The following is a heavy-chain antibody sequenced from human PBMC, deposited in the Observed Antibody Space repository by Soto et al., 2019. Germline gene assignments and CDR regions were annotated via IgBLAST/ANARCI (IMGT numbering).Heavy chain of an antibody. CDR2: IYYSGST. J-gene: IGHJ5*02. V-gene: IGHV4-30-4*01. CDR3: ARDRRGVGATGLNWIGT. D-gene: IGHD2-8*01. Sequence: QVQLQESGTGLVKPSQTLSLTCTVSGGFIRSGDYYWGWIRQPPGKGLEWIGYIYYSGSTTYNPSLKSRVTISLDTAKNQFTLKLSSVTAADTAVYYCARDRRGVGATGLNWIGTWGQGTLVTVSS. CDR1: GGFIRSGDYY.